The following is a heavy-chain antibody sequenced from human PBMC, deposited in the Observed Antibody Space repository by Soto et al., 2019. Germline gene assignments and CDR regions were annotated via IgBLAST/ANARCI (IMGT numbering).Heavy chain of an antibody. Sequence: EVQLVESGGGLVKPGGSLRLSCAASGFTFSNAWMSWVRQAPGKGREWVGRIKSKTDGGTTDYAAPVKGRFTISRDDSKNTLYLQMNSLKTEDTAVYYCTTEYSGYDLEVYYYYMDVWGKGTTVTVSS. CDR2: IKSKTDGGTT. J-gene: IGHJ6*03. D-gene: IGHD5-12*01. CDR3: TTEYSGYDLEVYYYYMDV. V-gene: IGHV3-15*01. CDR1: GFTFSNAW.